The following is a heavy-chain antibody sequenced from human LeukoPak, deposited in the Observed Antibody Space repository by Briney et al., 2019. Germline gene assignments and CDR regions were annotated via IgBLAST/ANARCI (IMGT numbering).Heavy chain of an antibody. CDR1: GGSISSSSYY. CDR3: ARQYYDYVWGSYYFDY. V-gene: IGHV4-39*01. CDR2: IYYSGST. D-gene: IGHD3-16*01. Sequence: KPSETLSLTCTVSGGSISSSSYYWGWIRQPPGKGLEWIGSIYYSGSTYYNPSLKSRVTISVDTSKNQFSLKLSSVTAADTAVYYCARQYYDYVWGSYYFDYWGQGTLVTVSS. J-gene: IGHJ4*02.